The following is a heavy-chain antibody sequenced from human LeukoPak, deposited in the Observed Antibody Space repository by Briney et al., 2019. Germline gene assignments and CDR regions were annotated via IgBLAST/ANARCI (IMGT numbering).Heavy chain of an antibody. J-gene: IGHJ5*02. V-gene: IGHV3-21*01. CDR3: ARRLSFWSADNWFDP. D-gene: IGHD3-3*01. Sequence: PGGSLRLSRAASGFTFSSYSMNWVRQAPGKGLEWVSSISSSSSYIYYADSVKGRFTISRDNAKNTLYLQMNSLRAEDTAVYYCARRLSFWSADNWFDPWGQGTLVTVSS. CDR2: ISSSSSYI. CDR1: GFTFSSYS.